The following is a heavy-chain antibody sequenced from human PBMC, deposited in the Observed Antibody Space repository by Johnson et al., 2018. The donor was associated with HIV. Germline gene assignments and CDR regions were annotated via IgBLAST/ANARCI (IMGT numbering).Heavy chain of an antibody. CDR3: ARGILWIHAFDI. CDR2: ISSSGSTI. CDR1: GFTFSSYE. J-gene: IGHJ3*02. V-gene: IGHV3-48*03. Sequence: VKLVESGGGLVQPGGSLRLSCAASGFTFSSYEMNWVRQAPGKGLEWVSYISSSGSTIYYADSVKGRFTISRDNAKNSLYLQMNSLRAEDTAVYYCARGILWIHAFDIWGQGTMVTVSS. D-gene: IGHD5-18*01.